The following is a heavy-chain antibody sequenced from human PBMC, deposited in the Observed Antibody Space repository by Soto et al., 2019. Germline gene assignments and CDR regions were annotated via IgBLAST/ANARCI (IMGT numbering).Heavy chain of an antibody. D-gene: IGHD3-22*01. Sequence: QITLKESGPTLVTPTETLTLTCTFSGFSLSSSGVGVGWIRQPPGQALEWVALIYWDDTKRYSPSLKSGLTITKDTSRNQVVLTMTNMDPVGTATYYCAHIRVTMIVGAGYFQHWGQGTLVTVSS. V-gene: IGHV2-5*02. CDR3: AHIRVTMIVGAGYFQH. CDR1: GFSLSSSGVG. J-gene: IGHJ1*01. CDR2: IYWDDTK.